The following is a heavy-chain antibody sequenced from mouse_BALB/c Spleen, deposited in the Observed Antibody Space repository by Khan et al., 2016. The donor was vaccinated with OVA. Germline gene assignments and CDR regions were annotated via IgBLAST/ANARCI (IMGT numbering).Heavy chain of an antibody. Sequence: EVQLVESGGDLVKPGGSLKLSCAASGFTFSTFGMSWVRQTPDKRLEWVATISTGGSYTYYPDIVKGRFIISRDNAKNNLDLKMSSLKSEDTAMYYCTRLAYYYDSEGFAYWGQGTLVTVSA. CDR3: TRLAYYYDSEGFAY. J-gene: IGHJ3*01. CDR2: ISTGGSYT. CDR1: GFTFSTFG. D-gene: IGHD1-1*01. V-gene: IGHV5-6*01.